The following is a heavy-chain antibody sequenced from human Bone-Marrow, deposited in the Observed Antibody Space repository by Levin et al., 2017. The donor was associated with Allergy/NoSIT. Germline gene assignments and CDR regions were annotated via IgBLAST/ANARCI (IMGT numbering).Heavy chain of an antibody. J-gene: IGHJ6*02. Sequence: GGSLRLSCAASGFTFSTYAMTWVRRAPGKGLEWICSISGSGSITYYGDSVTGRVSISRDNAREALYLKMGSLRTNGTAVYYCAKDRDSSSARAYGLDVWGQGTTVTVSS. D-gene: IGHD3-22*01. CDR2: ISGSGSIT. V-gene: IGHV3-23*02. CDR3: AKDRDSSSARAYGLDV. CDR1: GFTFSTYA.